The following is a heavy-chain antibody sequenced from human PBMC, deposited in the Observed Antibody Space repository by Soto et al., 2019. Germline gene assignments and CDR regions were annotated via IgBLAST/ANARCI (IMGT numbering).Heavy chain of an antibody. CDR3: ARRGLEPCDC. CDR1: GFTLGNYW. CDR2: INDYGTTI. J-gene: IGHJ4*02. Sequence: GGSLRLSCGASGFTLGNYWMHWVRLAPGKGLVCVSRINDYGTTINYADSVEGRFIISRVDAKSEVYLKMNNLSAEHSSVYYCARRGLEPCDCWGPGA. V-gene: IGHV3-74*01.